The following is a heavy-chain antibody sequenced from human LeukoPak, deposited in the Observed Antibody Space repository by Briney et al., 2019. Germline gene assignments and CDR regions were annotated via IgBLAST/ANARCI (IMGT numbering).Heavy chain of an antibody. CDR1: GFTFTSSW. CDR2: IKQDGSEK. J-gene: IGHJ4*02. CDR3: ARASGYGWDY. D-gene: IGHD5-12*01. Sequence: GGSLRLSCAASGFTFTSSWMSWVRQAPGKGLEWVANIKQDGSEKYYVDSVKGRFTMSRDNAKNSLYLQMNSLRAEDTAVYYCARASGYGWDYWGQGTLVTVSS. V-gene: IGHV3-7*01.